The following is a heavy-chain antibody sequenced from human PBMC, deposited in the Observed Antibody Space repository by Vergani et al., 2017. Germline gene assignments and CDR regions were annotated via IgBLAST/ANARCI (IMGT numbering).Heavy chain of an antibody. CDR1: GYTFTSYA. D-gene: IGHD2-15*01. CDR2: INAGNGNT. CDR3: ARLLGEKPSCDY. Sequence: QVQLVQSGAEVKKPGASVKVSCKASGYTFTSYAMHWVRHAPAQRLEWRGWINAGNGNTKYSQKFQGRVTITRDTSASTAYMELSSLRSEDTAVYYCARLLGEKPSCDYWGQGTLVTVSS. V-gene: IGHV1-3*01. J-gene: IGHJ4*02.